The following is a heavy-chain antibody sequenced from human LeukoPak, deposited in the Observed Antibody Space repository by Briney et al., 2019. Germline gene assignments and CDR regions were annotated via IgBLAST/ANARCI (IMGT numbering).Heavy chain of an antibody. CDR2: INHSGST. V-gene: IGHV4-34*01. Sequence: PSETLSLTCAVYGDSFSRYHWSWPPRPPGKGVEGIREINHSGSTNYNPYLKNQVAISVDTSKIPISLKLSSVTAAETAVYYGARGCRACIRLGRLRNHAFDIWGQGTMVTVSS. D-gene: IGHD1-14*01. J-gene: IGHJ3*02. CDR3: ARGCRACIRLGRLRNHAFDI. CDR1: GDSFSRYH.